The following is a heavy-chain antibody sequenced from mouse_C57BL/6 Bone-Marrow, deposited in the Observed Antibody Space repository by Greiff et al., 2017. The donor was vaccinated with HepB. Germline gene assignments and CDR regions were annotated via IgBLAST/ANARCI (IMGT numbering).Heavy chain of an antibody. CDR3: ANLYYGGAMDY. V-gene: IGHV1-64*01. D-gene: IGHD1-1*01. J-gene: IGHJ4*01. CDR2: IHPNSGST. Sequence: QPGAELVKPGASVKLSCKASGYTFTSYWMHWVKQRPGQGLEWIGMIHPNSGSTNYNEKFKSKATLTVDKSSSTAYMQLSSLTSEDSAVYYCANLYYGGAMDYWGQGTSVTVSS. CDR1: GYTFTSYW.